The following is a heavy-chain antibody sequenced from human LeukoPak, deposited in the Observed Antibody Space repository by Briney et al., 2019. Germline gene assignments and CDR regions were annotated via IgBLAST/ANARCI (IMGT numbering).Heavy chain of an antibody. CDR3: AAPPRAGARPPSDF. CDR1: GFAFSYG. J-gene: IGHJ4*01. D-gene: IGHD6-6*01. V-gene: IGHV3-23*01. CDR2: ISGSGDDT. Sequence: PGGSLRLSCTASGFAFSYGMSWVRQAPGKGLEWVSAISGSGDDTYYLDSVKGRFTISRDRSKNTPFLQMNNLRAEDTAIYYCAAPPRAGARPPSDFWGHGTLVTVSS.